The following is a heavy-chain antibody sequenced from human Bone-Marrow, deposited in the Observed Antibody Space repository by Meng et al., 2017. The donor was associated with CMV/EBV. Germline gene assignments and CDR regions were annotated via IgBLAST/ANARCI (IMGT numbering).Heavy chain of an antibody. V-gene: IGHV3-9*01. CDR1: GFTFDDYA. CDR2: ISWNGGSI. J-gene: IGHJ4*02. CDR3: VKGTGYDILTGYLDY. Sequence: SLKISCAASGFTFDDYALHWVRQPPGKGLEWVSGISWNGGSIDYVDSVRGRFTISRDNDRNSVYLLMDSLRVEDTAKYYCVKGTGYDILTGYLDYWGRGALVTVYS. D-gene: IGHD3-9*01.